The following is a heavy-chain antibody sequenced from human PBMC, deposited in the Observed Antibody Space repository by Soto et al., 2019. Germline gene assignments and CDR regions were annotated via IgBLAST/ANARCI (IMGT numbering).Heavy chain of an antibody. CDR3: AAGPIAAFSQFDY. D-gene: IGHD6-13*01. Sequence: GESLKISCAASGFTFSSYAMSWVRQAPGKGLEWVSAISGSGGSTYYADSVKGRFTISRDNSKNTLYLQMNSLRAEDTAVYYCAAGPIAAFSQFDYWGQGTLVTVSS. CDR2: ISGSGGST. CDR1: GFTFSSYA. V-gene: IGHV3-23*01. J-gene: IGHJ4*02.